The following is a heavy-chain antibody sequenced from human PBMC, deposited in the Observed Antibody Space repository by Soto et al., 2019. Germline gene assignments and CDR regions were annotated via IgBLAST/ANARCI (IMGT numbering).Heavy chain of an antibody. CDR2: ISGSGGTT. CDR3: AKNVVPAAIPYFDY. Sequence: EVQLLESGGDLVQPGGSLRLSCVASGFTFSSYAMSWVRQAPGKGLEWVSTISGSGGTTYFADSVKGRFTISRDNSKNTLYLQMNSLRAEDTAVYYCAKNVVPAAIPYFDYWGQGNLVTVSS. J-gene: IGHJ4*02. D-gene: IGHD2-2*02. V-gene: IGHV3-23*01. CDR1: GFTFSSYA.